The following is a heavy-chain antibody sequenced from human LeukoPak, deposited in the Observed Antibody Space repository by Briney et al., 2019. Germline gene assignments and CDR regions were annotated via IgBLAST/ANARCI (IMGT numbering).Heavy chain of an antibody. Sequence: SDTDSLTCAVSGTSFSSYYWSWIRQPPGKGLEWIGEVNHSGYTNDNPSLKSRVTISVDTSKNQFSLRLRSVTAADTAVCFCARMTTGHDFWGQGTLVTVSS. CDR3: ARMTTGHDF. V-gene: IGHV4-34*01. D-gene: IGHD4-17*01. J-gene: IGHJ4*02. CDR1: GTSFSSYY. CDR2: VNHSGYT.